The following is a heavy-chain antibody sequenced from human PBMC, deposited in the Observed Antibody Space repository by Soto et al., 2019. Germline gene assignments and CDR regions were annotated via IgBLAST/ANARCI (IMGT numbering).Heavy chain of an antibody. D-gene: IGHD3-10*01. CDR1: GFTFSSYS. J-gene: IGHJ6*02. Sequence: EGHLVESGGGLIQPGGPLRLSCAASGFTFSSYSMAWVRQAPGKGREWLSYISSSTSSIYYKNSGMGRFTLSRDNAHKSLYLQLNSLRDEDTAVSFCARDNRRPVEEAGVVYYYHAMDVWGLGTTVTVSS. V-gene: IGHV3-48*02. CDR2: ISSSTSSI. CDR3: ARDNRRPVEEAGVVYYYHAMDV.